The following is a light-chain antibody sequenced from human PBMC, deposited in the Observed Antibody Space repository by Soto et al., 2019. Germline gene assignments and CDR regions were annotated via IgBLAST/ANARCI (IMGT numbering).Light chain of an antibody. CDR2: DAS. CDR3: QKYNSAPNT. Sequence: DIQMTQSPSSLSASVGDRVTITCRASQDISNYLAWYQQKPGKVPKVLIYDASTLQTGVQSRFRGSGFGTVFTLTINSLQPEDVATYYCQKYNSAPNTFGRGTRLEIK. CDR1: QDISNY. V-gene: IGKV1-27*01. J-gene: IGKJ2*01.